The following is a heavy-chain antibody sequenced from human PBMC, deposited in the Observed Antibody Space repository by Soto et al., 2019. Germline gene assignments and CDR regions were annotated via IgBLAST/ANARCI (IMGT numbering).Heavy chain of an antibody. CDR3: ATVFRPFQTTVVTPSAFDI. V-gene: IGHV1-24*01. CDR2: FDPEDGET. CDR1: GYTLTELS. J-gene: IGHJ3*02. Sequence: ASVKVSCKVSGYTLTELSMHWVRQAPGKGLEWMGGFDPEDGETIYAQKFQGRVTMTEDTSTDTAYMELSSLRSEDTAVYYCATVFRPFQTTVVTPSAFDIWGQGTMVTVSS. D-gene: IGHD4-17*01.